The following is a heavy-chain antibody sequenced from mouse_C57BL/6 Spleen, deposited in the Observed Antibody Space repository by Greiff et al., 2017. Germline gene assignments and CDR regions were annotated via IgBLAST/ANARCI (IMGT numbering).Heavy chain of an antibody. V-gene: IGHV14-4*01. CDR2: IDPENGDT. Sequence: VQLQQSGAELVRPGASVKLSCTASGFYIKDDYLHWVKQRPEPGLERVGWIDPENGDTEYASQFQGKATITADTSSNTPYLQLSSLSSEDTAVYYCTTYGNYVWFAYWGQGTLGTVSA. CDR1: GFYIKDDY. CDR3: TTYGNYVWFAY. J-gene: IGHJ3*01. D-gene: IGHD2-1*01.